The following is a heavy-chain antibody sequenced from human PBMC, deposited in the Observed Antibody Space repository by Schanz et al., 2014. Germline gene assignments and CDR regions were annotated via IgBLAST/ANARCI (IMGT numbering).Heavy chain of an antibody. CDR2: IAGDGGGP. CDR1: GFTFRRYG. Sequence: DVHLMESGGGVVQPGRSLRLSCAGSGFTFRRYGMSWVRQAPGKGLEWVSVIAGDGGGPNYVDSVKGRFTISRDNSDNTLYLQMNNLRAEDTAVYYCARGSGTFDSWGQGTLVTVSS. CDR3: ARGSGTFDS. D-gene: IGHD3-3*01. V-gene: IGHV3-23*01. J-gene: IGHJ4*02.